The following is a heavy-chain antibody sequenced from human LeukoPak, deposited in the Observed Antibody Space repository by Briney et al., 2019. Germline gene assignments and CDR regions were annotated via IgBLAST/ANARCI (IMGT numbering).Heavy chain of an antibody. Sequence: SETLSLTCAVYGGSFSGYYWSWIRQPPGKGLEWIGEINHSGSTNYNPSLRSRVTISVDTSKNRFSLKLSSVTAADTAVYYCARDLFGYSSGWIFDYWGQGTLVTVSS. CDR1: GGSFSGYY. V-gene: IGHV4-34*01. J-gene: IGHJ4*02. D-gene: IGHD6-19*01. CDR3: ARDLFGYSSGWIFDY. CDR2: INHSGST.